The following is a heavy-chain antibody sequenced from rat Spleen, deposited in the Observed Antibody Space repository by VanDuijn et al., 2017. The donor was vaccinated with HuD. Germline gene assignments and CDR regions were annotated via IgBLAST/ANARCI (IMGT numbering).Heavy chain of an antibody. D-gene: IGHD1-11*01. V-gene: IGHV10-10*01. CDR3: TAWGGYFDY. CDR2: ISSKSYNYAT. Sequence: EVQLVESDGGLVQPGRSLKLSCAASGFTFSDYYMAWVRQAPGKGLDLVADISSKSYNYATYYADSVKDRFTISRDDSQSMVYLQMDNLKTEDTALYYCTAWGGYFDYWGQGVMVTVSS. J-gene: IGHJ2*01. CDR1: GFTFSDYY.